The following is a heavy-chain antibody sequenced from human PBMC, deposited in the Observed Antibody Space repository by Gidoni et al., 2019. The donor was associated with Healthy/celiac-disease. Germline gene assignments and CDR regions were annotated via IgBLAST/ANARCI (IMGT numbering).Heavy chain of an antibody. CDR3: ARYSYGDLLYYYYYYMDV. CDR1: GFTFSDYY. Sequence: QVQLVESGGGLVKPGGSLRLSCAPSGFTFSDYYMSWIRQAPGKGLEWISYISSSSSYTNYADSVKGRFTISRDNAKNSLYLQMNSLRAEDTAVYYCARYSYGDLLYYYYYYMDVWGKGTTVTVSS. D-gene: IGHD4-17*01. CDR2: ISSSSSYT. J-gene: IGHJ6*03. V-gene: IGHV3-11*06.